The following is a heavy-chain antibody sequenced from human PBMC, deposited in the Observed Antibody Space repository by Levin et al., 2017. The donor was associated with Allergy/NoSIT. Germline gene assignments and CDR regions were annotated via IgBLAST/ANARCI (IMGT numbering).Heavy chain of an antibody. J-gene: IGHJ4*02. CDR3: AHRRRVVATTAFDY. Sequence: ESGPTLVKPTQTLTLTCTFSGFSLSTSGVGVGWIRQPPGKALEWLALIYWDDDKRYSPSLKSRLTITKDTSKNQVVLTMTNMDPVDTATYYCAHRRRVVATTAFDYWGQGTLVTVSS. CDR1: GFSLSTSGVG. D-gene: IGHD5-12*01. V-gene: IGHV2-5*02. CDR2: IYWDDDK.